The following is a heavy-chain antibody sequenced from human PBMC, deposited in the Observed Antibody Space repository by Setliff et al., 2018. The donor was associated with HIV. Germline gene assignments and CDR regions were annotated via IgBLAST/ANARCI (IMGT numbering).Heavy chain of an antibody. CDR2: FSADGSA. Sequence: PSETLSLTCSVSGGSISSHYWTWIRQPAAKGLEWIGRFSADGSANYNPSLKGRVSISVDPSNNEFSLHLKYLTAADTAVYYCACHCQSPDAFGVWGQGTMVTVSS. J-gene: IGHJ3*01. CDR3: ACHCQSPDAFGV. V-gene: IGHV4-4*07. CDR1: GGSISSHY.